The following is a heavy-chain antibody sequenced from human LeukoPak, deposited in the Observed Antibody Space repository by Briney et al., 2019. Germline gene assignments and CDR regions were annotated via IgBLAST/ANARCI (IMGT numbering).Heavy chain of an antibody. V-gene: IGHV3-11*06. CDR1: GSTFTDYY. CDR3: ARIKGYSSSPFDI. J-gene: IGHJ4*02. D-gene: IGHD6-19*01. CDR2: ISTFSTYT. Sequence: PGGSLRLSCAASGSTFTDYYMTWIRQAPGKGLEWLSYISTFSTYTNYADSVKGRFTISRDNANQSLFLQMDSLRADDTAVYYCARIKGYSSSPFDIWGQGTLVTVSS.